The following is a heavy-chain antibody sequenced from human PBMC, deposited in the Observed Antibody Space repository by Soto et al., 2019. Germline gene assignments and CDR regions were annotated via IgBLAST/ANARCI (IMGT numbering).Heavy chain of an antibody. CDR1: GLTFEKYA. D-gene: IGHD6-19*01. Sequence: GGSLRLSCTVSGLTFEKYAMSWVRQAPGKELQWVSAIPGSGYTAYYADSVKGRFTISRDNSQNTVHLQMNSLRAEDTAIYFCAFWEHWLSNNYYHGLDLWGQGTMATVYS. V-gene: IGHV3-23*01. J-gene: IGHJ6*02. CDR3: AFWEHWLSNNYYHGLDL. CDR2: IPGSGYTA.